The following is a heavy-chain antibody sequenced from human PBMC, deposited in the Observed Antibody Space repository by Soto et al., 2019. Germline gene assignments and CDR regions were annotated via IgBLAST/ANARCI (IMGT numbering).Heavy chain of an antibody. Sequence: QVQLVQSGAEVKKPGASVKVSCKASGYTFTSYYMHWVRQAPGQGLEWMGIINPSGGSTSYAQKCQGRGDMTRDMSTRTVYMELSSLRSGDAAVYYCARDSDIVATGGWFDPWGQGTLVTVSS. D-gene: IGHD5-12*01. CDR2: INPSGGST. CDR3: ARDSDIVATGGWFDP. J-gene: IGHJ5*02. V-gene: IGHV1-46*03. CDR1: GYTFTSYY.